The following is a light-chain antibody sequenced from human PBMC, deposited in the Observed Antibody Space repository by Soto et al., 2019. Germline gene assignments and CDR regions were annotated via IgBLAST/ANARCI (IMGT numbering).Light chain of an antibody. Sequence: DIQMTQSPSSLSASVGNRVTITCQASQDIATYLNWYQQKPGKAPNLLIYDASNLETAVPTRFSGGGSRTHFTFTISHLQAEDIATYYGQQYDNLPPTWTFGQGTKVEIE. J-gene: IGKJ1*01. CDR1: QDIATY. CDR3: QQYDNLPPTWT. V-gene: IGKV1-33*01. CDR2: DAS.